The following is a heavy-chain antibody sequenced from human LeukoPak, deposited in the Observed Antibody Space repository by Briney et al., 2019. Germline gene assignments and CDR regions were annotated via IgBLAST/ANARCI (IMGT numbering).Heavy chain of an antibody. J-gene: IGHJ6*03. V-gene: IGHV3-21*01. Sequence: GGSLRLSCAASGFTFSSYSMNWVRQAPGKGLEWVSSISSSSSYIYYADSVKGRFTISRDNAKNSLYLQMNSLRAEDTAVYYCAKSINRFKDYYYYMDVWGKGTTVTVSS. D-gene: IGHD2/OR15-2a*01. CDR2: ISSSSSYI. CDR1: GFTFSSYS. CDR3: AKSINRFKDYYYYMDV.